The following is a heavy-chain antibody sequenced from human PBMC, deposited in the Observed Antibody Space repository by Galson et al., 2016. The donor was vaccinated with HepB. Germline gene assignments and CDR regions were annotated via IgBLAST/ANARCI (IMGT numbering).Heavy chain of an antibody. V-gene: IGHV4-39*01. CDR3: ARHYSNPGAYWYFDL. Sequence: ETLSLTCTVSGGSISRTTYFWGWIRQPPGKGLEWIGTIYHSGTTYYNPSLKSRLTVSVDTSKNQLSLNLTSVTAADTAVYYCARHYSNPGAYWYFDLWGRGTLVTVSS. CDR2: IYHSGTT. CDR1: GGSISRTTYF. J-gene: IGHJ2*01. D-gene: IGHD4-11*01.